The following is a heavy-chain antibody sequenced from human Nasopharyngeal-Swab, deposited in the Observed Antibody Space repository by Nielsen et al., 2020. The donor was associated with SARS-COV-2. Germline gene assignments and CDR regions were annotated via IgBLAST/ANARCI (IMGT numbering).Heavy chain of an antibody. D-gene: IGHD3-10*01. CDR3: ARARVVRGVLPDY. CDR1: GFTFSSYA. V-gene: IGHV3-23*01. J-gene: IGHJ4*02. Sequence: GESLKISCAASGFTFSSYAMSWVRQAPGKGLEWVSAISGSGGSTYYADSVKGRFTISRDNSKNTLYLQMNSLRAEDTAVYYCARARVVRGVLPDYWGQGTLVTVSS. CDR2: ISGSGGST.